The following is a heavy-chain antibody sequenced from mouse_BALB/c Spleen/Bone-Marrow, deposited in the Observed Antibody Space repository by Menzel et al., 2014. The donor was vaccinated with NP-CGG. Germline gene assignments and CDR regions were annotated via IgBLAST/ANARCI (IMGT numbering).Heavy chain of an antibody. CDR1: GYTFTSYL. CDR2: ITPYNDDT. D-gene: IGHD4-1*01. V-gene: IGHV1-14*01. J-gene: IGHJ2*01. CDR3: ARWGGTPYFDY. Sequence: HLVESGPELVKPGASVKMSCKASGYTFTSYLIHWVKQKPGQGLEWIGYITPYNDDTKYNEKFKGKATLTSDKSSSTAYMELSSLTSEDSAVYYCARWGGTPYFDYWGQAPLSQSPQ.